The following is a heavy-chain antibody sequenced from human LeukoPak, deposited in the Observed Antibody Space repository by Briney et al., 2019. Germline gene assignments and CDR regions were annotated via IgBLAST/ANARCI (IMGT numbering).Heavy chain of an antibody. Sequence: SETLSLTCTVSGGSISSYYWSWIRQPPGKGLEWIGYIYYSGSTNYNPSLKSRVTISVDTSKNQFSLKLSSVTAADTAVYYCARLERSSPRDIAFDYWGQGTLVTVSS. CDR1: GGSISSYY. CDR3: ARLERSSPRDIAFDY. CDR2: IYYSGST. V-gene: IGHV4-59*08. D-gene: IGHD2-15*01. J-gene: IGHJ4*02.